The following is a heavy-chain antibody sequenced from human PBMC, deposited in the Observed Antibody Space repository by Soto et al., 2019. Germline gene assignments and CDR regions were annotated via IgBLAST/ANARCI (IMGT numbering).Heavy chain of an antibody. D-gene: IGHD3-16*01. CDR2: INAGNGNT. Sequence: QATGKRLEWMGWINAGNGNTKYSQKFQGRVTITRDTSASTAYMELSSLRSEDTAVYYCARGGLALMDVWGQGTTVTVSS. CDR3: ARGGLALMDV. V-gene: IGHV1-3*01. J-gene: IGHJ6*02.